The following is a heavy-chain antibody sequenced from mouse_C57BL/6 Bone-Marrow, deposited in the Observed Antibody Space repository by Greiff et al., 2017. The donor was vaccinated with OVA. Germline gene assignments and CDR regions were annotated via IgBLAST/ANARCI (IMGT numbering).Heavy chain of an antibody. D-gene: IGHD1-1*01. CDR2: ISSGSSTL. Sequence: EVKLVESGGGLVKPGGSLKLSCAASGFTFSDYGMHWVRQAPEKGLEWVAYISSGSSTLYYADTVKGRFTISRDNAKNTLFLQMTSLRSEDTAMYYCARPYYYGSSYWPMDYWGQGTSVTVSS. V-gene: IGHV5-17*01. J-gene: IGHJ4*01. CDR3: ARPYYYGSSYWPMDY. CDR1: GFTFSDYG.